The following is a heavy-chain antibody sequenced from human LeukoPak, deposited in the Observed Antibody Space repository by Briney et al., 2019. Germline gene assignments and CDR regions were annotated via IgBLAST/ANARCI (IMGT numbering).Heavy chain of an antibody. CDR2: IYYSGSS. D-gene: IGHD3-22*01. CDR3: ARHSYYYDTSGYRSRGGFDY. J-gene: IGHJ4*02. CDR1: GGSISSSSYY. V-gene: IGHV4-39*01. Sequence: SETLSLTCTVSGGSISSSSYYWGWIRQPPGKRLEWIGTIYYSGSSYYNPSLKSPVTISVDTSKNQFSLKLSSVAAADTAVYYCARHSYYYDTSGYRSRGGFDYWARAPWFPSPQ.